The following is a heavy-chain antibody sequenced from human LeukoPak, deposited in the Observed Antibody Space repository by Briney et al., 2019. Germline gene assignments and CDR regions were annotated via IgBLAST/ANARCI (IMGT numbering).Heavy chain of an antibody. CDR1: GFTFSSYG. CDR3: ARDPTAAGNYYYYMDV. V-gene: IGHV3-33*01. CDR2: IWYDGSNK. J-gene: IGHJ6*03. D-gene: IGHD6-13*01. Sequence: GGSLRLSCAASGFTFSSYGMHWVRQAPGKGLEGVAVIWYDGSNKYYADSVKGRFTISRDNSKNTLYLQMNSLRAEDTAVYYCARDPTAAGNYYYYMDVWGKGTTVTVSS.